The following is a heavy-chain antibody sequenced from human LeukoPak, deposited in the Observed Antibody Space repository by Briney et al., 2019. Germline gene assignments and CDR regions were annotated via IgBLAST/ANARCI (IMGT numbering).Heavy chain of an antibody. J-gene: IGHJ4*02. V-gene: IGHV1-18*01. CDR1: GYTFSSYD. Sequence: ASVKVSCKASGYTFSSYDISWVRQAPGQGLEWMGWISAYNGISNYAQKLQGRVTMTTDTSTSTVYMELRSLRSDDTAVYYCASDIPYGSSGWVGLDYWGQGTLVTVSS. D-gene: IGHD6-19*01. CDR3: ASDIPYGSSGWVGLDY. CDR2: ISAYNGIS.